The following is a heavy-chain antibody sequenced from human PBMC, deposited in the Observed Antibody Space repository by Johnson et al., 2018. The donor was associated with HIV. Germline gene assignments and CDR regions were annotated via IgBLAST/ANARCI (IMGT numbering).Heavy chain of an antibody. CDR1: GFHLISYD. Sequence: QLPLVEPGGGVVQPGSSLKLYCVAPGFHLISYDMHWVRQAPGKGLAWVAVISYDGGDTWYADSVQGRFTISRDNAKNSLYLQMNSLRAEDTAVYYCAKERWYSIVLWKLSEDAFDIWVQGTMVTVSS. J-gene: IGHJ3*02. V-gene: IGHV3-30-3*01. D-gene: IGHD6-13*01. CDR3: AKERWYSIVLWKLSEDAFDI. CDR2: ISYDGGDT.